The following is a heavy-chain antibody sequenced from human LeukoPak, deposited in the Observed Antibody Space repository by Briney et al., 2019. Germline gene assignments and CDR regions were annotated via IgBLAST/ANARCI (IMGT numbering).Heavy chain of an antibody. CDR2: IYPGDSDT. CDR1: GYSFTSYW. Sequence: GESLKISCKGSGYSFTSYWIGWVRQMPGKGLEWMGIIYPGDSDTRYSPSFQGQVTISADKSISTAYLQWSSLKASDTAMYYCARLGLCSSTSCYAHFDYWGQGTLVTVSS. J-gene: IGHJ4*02. V-gene: IGHV5-51*01. CDR3: ARLGLCSSTSCYAHFDY. D-gene: IGHD2-2*01.